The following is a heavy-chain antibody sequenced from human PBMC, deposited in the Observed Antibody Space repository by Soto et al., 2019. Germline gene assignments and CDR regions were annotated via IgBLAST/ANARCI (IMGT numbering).Heavy chain of an antibody. CDR2: IYYSGST. V-gene: IGHV4-30-4*01. J-gene: IGHJ5*02. Sequence: SETLSLTCTVSGGSISSGDYYWSWIRQPPGKGLEWIGYIYYSGSTYYNPSLKSRVTISVDTSKNQFSLKLSSVTAADTAVYYCARHDPVYYDRSESPWGQVTLVAVSS. CDR3: ARHDPVYYDRSESP. CDR1: GGSISSGDYY. D-gene: IGHD3-22*01.